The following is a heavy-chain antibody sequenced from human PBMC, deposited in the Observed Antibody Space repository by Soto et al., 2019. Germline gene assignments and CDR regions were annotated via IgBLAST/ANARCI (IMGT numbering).Heavy chain of an antibody. CDR1: GYTFTGYY. J-gene: IGHJ5*02. V-gene: IGHV1-2*04. CDR2: INPNSGGT. CDR3: ARARLGYCSSTSCYGGLFTLQNGGDDNWFDP. D-gene: IGHD2-2*01. Sequence: ASVKVSCKASGYTFTGYYMHWVRQAPGQGLEWMGWINPNSGGTNYAQKFQGWVTMTRDTSISTAYMELSRLRSDDTAVYYCARARLGYCSSTSCYGGLFTLQNGGDDNWFDPWGRGTLVTVSS.